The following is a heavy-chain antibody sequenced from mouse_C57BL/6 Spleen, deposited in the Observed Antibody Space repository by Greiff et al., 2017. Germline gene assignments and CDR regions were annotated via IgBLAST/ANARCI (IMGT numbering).Heavy chain of an antibody. CDR3: ARDQVLPYFDY. Sequence: EVKLVESGGGLVKPGGSLKLSCAASGFTFSSYAMSWVRQTPEKRLEWVATISDGGSYTYYPDNVKGRFTISRDNAKNNLYLQMSHLKSEDTAMYYCARDQVLPYFDYWGQGTTLTVSS. D-gene: IGHD1-1*01. V-gene: IGHV5-4*01. J-gene: IGHJ2*01. CDR2: ISDGGSYT. CDR1: GFTFSSYA.